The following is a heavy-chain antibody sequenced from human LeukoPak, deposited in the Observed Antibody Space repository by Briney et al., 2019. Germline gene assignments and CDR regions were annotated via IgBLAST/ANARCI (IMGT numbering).Heavy chain of an antibody. Sequence: SETLSLTCSVSGGSVTSGGFYWGWLRQPPGKGPEWIATIYYTGSTYYNPSLQSRVTMSIDTSKNQFSLRLTSVTATDTAVYHCARHSGSGSLSRPFDPWGQGTLVTVSS. CDR3: ARHSGSGSLSRPFDP. J-gene: IGHJ5*02. CDR1: GGSVTSGGFY. V-gene: IGHV4-39*01. D-gene: IGHD3-10*01. CDR2: IYYTGST.